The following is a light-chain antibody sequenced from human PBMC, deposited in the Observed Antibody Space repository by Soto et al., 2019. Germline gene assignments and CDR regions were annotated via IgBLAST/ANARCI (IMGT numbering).Light chain of an antibody. J-gene: IGLJ1*01. Sequence: QSALTQPPSASGSPGQSVTFSCTGTSSDVGAYDYVSWYQQHPGKAPKLMIYEINKRPSGVPDRFSGSKSGNTASLTVSGLQAEDEADYYCSSFAGSNNFPYVFGTGTKLTVL. V-gene: IGLV2-8*01. CDR2: EIN. CDR1: SSDVGAYDY. CDR3: SSFAGSNNFPYV.